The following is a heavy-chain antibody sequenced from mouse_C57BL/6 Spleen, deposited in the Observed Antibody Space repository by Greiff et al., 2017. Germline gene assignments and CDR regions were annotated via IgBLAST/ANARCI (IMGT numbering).Heavy chain of an antibody. Sequence: VQLQQPGAELVMPGASVKLSCKASGYTFTSYWMHWVKQRPGQGLVWIGEIDPSDSYTNYNQKFKGKSTLTVDKSSSTAYMQLSSLTSEDSAVYCCARGGGYYAWFAYWGQGTLVTVSA. CDR1: GYTFTSYW. J-gene: IGHJ3*01. V-gene: IGHV1-69*01. D-gene: IGHD2-3*01. CDR3: ARGGGYYAWFAY. CDR2: IDPSDSYT.